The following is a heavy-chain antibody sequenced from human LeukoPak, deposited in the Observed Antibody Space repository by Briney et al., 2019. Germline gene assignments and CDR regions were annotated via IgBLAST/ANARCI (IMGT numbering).Heavy chain of an antibody. Sequence: GGSLRLSCAASGFTFSDYAMHWFRQAPDKGLEWVALISYDGFNRYFADSVKGRFAISRDNSKNTMYLQMNSLRAEDTAVYYCAREAMQYYDSSGYPFDYWGQGTLATVSS. CDR2: ISYDGFNR. J-gene: IGHJ4*02. D-gene: IGHD3-22*01. CDR1: GFTFSDYA. CDR3: AREAMQYYDSSGYPFDY. V-gene: IGHV3-30*09.